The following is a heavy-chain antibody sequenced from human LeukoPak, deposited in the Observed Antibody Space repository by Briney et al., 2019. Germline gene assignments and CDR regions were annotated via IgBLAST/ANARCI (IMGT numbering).Heavy chain of an antibody. CDR3: ARLRYYYDSSGPDPGNYFDY. CDR1: GYTFTCYY. D-gene: IGHD3-22*01. J-gene: IGHJ4*02. Sequence: ASVKVSCKASGYTFTCYYMHWVRQAPGQGLEWMGRINPNSGGTNYAQKFQGRVTMTRDTSISTAYMELSSLRSEDTAVYCCARLRYYYDSSGPDPGNYFDYWGQGTLVTVSS. CDR2: INPNSGGT. V-gene: IGHV1-2*06.